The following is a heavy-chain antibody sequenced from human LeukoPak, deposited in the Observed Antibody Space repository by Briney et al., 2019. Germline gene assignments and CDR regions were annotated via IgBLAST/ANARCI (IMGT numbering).Heavy chain of an antibody. Sequence: SETLSLTCTVSGGSINNYYWSWIRQPPGKGLEWIGYIHYSGSTNYNPSLKSRVTISVDTSKNQFSLKLSSVTAADTAVYYCASPAASGSSDDYWGQGTLVTVSS. V-gene: IGHV4-59*12. CDR1: GGSINNYY. D-gene: IGHD1-26*01. CDR3: ASPAASGSSDDY. CDR2: IHYSGST. J-gene: IGHJ4*02.